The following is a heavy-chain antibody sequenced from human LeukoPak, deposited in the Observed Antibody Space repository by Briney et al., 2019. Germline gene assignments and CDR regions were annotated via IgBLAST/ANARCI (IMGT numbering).Heavy chain of an antibody. CDR2: ISGSGGST. D-gene: IGHD2-2*01. CDR3: ARVHIVVVPAAQYYYGMGV. J-gene: IGHJ6*02. V-gene: IGHV3-23*01. Sequence: GGSLRLSCAASGFTFSSYAMSWVRQAPGKGLEWVSAISGSGGSTYYADSVKGRFTISRDNSKNTLYLQMNSLRAEDTAVYYCARVHIVVVPAAQYYYGMGVWGQGTTVTVSS. CDR1: GFTFSSYA.